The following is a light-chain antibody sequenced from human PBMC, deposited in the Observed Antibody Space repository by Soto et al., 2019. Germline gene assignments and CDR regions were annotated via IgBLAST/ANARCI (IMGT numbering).Light chain of an antibody. CDR1: KSAIGVYRF. J-gene: IGLJ1*01. CDR2: EVD. CDR3: ESYAGSNTYV. V-gene: IGLV2-8*01. Sequence: LTQPPSASGSPGQSVTISCTGTKSAIGVYRFVCWYQHHPGKAPRLIIYEVDQRPSGVPDRLSGSKSGNTAFLTVSGLQAADEADYFCESYAGSNTYVFGSGTKVTVL.